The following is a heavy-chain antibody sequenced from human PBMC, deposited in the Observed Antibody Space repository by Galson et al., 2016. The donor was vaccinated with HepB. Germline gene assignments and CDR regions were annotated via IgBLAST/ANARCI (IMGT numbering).Heavy chain of an antibody. V-gene: IGHV3-30-3*01. CDR3: ARGNGGKGSLDY. J-gene: IGHJ4*02. D-gene: IGHD4-23*01. Sequence: SLRLSCAASGFSFSYYPMHWVRQAPDKGLEWVAIVSNDGNFQFYADSVKGRFTISRANFNNTLFPQMNSLRDEDTAIYYCARGNGGKGSLDYWGQGTLVTVSS. CDR1: GFSFSYYP. CDR2: VSNDGNFQ.